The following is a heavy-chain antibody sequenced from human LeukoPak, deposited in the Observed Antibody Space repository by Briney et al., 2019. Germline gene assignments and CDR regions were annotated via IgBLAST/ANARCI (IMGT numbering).Heavy chain of an antibody. V-gene: IGHV3-23*01. J-gene: IGHJ6*03. CDR2: IRGSGGST. Sequence: GGSLRLSCAASGFTFSSYAMSWVRQAPGKGLEWVSAIRGSGGSTYYADSVKGRFTISRHNSKNTLYLQMNSLRAEDTAVYYCAKAPPYSGPLYYYYMDVWGKGTTVTISS. CDR3: AKAPPYSGPLYYYYMDV. CDR1: GFTFSSYA. D-gene: IGHD2-21*01.